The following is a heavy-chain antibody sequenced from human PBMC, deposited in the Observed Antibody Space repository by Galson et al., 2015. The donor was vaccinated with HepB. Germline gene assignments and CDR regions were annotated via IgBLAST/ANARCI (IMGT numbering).Heavy chain of an antibody. D-gene: IGHD3-22*01. CDR3: ARLPDYYDSSGTSYYYYYGMDV. Sequence: QSGAEVKKPGESLKISCKGSGYSFTSYWIGWVRQMPGKGLEWMGIIYPGDSDTRYSPSFQGQVTISADKSISTAYLQWSSLKASDTAMYYCARLPDYYDSSGTSYYYYYGMDVWGQGTTVTVSS. CDR2: IYPGDSDT. J-gene: IGHJ6*02. V-gene: IGHV5-51*01. CDR1: GYSFTSYW.